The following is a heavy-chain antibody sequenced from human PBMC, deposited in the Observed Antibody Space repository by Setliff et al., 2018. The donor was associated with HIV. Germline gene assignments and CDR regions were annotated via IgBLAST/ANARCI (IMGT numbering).Heavy chain of an antibody. V-gene: IGHV1-2*02. CDR2: INVNSGGT. CDR3: ARAYYDSVWGSHRYTAGFDY. Sequence: ASVKVSCKASGYTFTDYYMHWVRQAPGRGLEWMGWINVNSGGTKYAQKFQGRVTMTRDTPISTAYMEVSSLRSDDTAVYYCARAYYDSVWGSHRYTAGFDYWGHGTLVTVSS. J-gene: IGHJ4*01. D-gene: IGHD3-16*02. CDR1: GYTFTDYY.